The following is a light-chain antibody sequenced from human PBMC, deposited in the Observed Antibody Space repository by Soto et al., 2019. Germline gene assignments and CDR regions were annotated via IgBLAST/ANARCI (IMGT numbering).Light chain of an antibody. CDR1: QXLLHITGXXF. Sequence: DVVMTQTPLSLSVAPGQPASISCKSSQXLLHITGXXFLFWYLQKPGQSPQLLIYEVSTRVSGVPYRFSGSGSGTDFTLEISRVETDDVGIYYCMQSTQLPPTFGQGTRLGIE. V-gene: IGKV2D-29*02. J-gene: IGKJ5*01. CDR2: EVS. CDR3: MQSTQLPPT.